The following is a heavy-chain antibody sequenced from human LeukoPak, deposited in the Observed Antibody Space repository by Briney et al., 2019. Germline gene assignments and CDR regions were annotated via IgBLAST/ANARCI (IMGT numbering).Heavy chain of an antibody. CDR2: TYYRSRWYN. J-gene: IGHJ4*02. Sequence: SQALSVTCAISGDSVSSDRAAWNWIRQSPPRCLEWLGRTYYRSRWYNDYAVSVKSRITINPDASKNQFSLQLNSVTPEDTAVYYCVREDCSGGSCYSGLDYWAQGTLVTVSS. D-gene: IGHD2-15*01. CDR3: VREDCSGGSCYSGLDY. V-gene: IGHV6-1*01. CDR1: GDSVSSDRAA.